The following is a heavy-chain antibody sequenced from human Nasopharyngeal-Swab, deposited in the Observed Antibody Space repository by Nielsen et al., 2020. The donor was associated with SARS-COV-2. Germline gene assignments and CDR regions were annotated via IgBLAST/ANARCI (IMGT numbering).Heavy chain of an antibody. CDR2: VRSKGNNYAT. V-gene: IGHV3-73*01. D-gene: IGHD2-15*01. J-gene: IGHJ4*02. CDR1: GFTFSDSA. CDR3: TRCGGGCYSGRDY. Sequence: GGSLRLSCAASGFTFSDSAIHWVRQASGKGLEWVGRVRSKGNNYATAYSALVKGRFIIFRDDPTNTAYLQMNSLKTEDTAVYYCTRCGGGCYSGRDYWGQGTLVTVSS.